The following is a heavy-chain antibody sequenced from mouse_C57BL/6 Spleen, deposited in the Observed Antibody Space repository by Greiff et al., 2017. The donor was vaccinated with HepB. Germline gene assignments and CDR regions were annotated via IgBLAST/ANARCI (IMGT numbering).Heavy chain of an antibody. D-gene: IGHD1-1*01. J-gene: IGHJ1*03. CDR2: IDPNSGGT. CDR1: GYTFTSYW. CDR3: AREGSYYGSSYDPV. V-gene: IGHV1-72*01. Sequence: QVQLKQPGAELVKPGASVKLSCKASGYTFTSYWMHWVKQRPGRGLEWIGRIDPNSGGTKYNEKFKSKATLTVDKPSSTAYMQLSSLTSEDSAVYYCAREGSYYGSSYDPVWGTGTTVTVSS.